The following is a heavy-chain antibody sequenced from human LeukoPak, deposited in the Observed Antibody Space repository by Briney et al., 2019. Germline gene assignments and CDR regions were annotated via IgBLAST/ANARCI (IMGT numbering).Heavy chain of an antibody. CDR1: GLTFSNYA. J-gene: IGHJ5*02. D-gene: IGHD4-17*01. Sequence: GGSLRLSCAAPGLTFSNYAMTWVRQAPGKGLEWVSSIRGDGGGAVYTDSVKGRFTTSRDNSKNMLYLQMNSLRAEDTALYYCTKDPNGDYVGAFDPWGQGTLVTVSS. V-gene: IGHV3-23*01. CDR3: TKDPNGDYVGAFDP. CDR2: IRGDGGGA.